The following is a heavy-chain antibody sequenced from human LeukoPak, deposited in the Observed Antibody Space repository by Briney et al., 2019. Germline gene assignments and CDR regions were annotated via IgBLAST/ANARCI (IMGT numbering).Heavy chain of an antibody. CDR2: IIPIFGTA. Sequence: SVKVSCKASGGTFISHAISWVRQAPGQGLEWMGGIIPIFGTANYAQKFQGRVTITADESTSTAYMELSSLRSEDTAVYYCASSSGRTAVLRASHLFDIWGQGTMVTVSS. D-gene: IGHD2-15*01. J-gene: IGHJ3*02. CDR1: GGTFISHA. V-gene: IGHV1-69*01. CDR3: ASSSGRTAVLRASHLFDI.